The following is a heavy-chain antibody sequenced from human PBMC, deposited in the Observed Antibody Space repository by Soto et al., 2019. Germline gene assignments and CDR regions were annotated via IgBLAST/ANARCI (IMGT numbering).Heavy chain of an antibody. Sequence: EVHLVESGGGLVKPGGSLRLSCAASGFTFSNAWMNWVRQAPGKGLEWVGRIKSNTDGGTTDYAAPVKGRFTLSRDDSKNTLYLQMDSLKTEDTDMYYCTTDRSTSIFGVVIRGAYWSQGTLVTVSS. CDR3: TTDRSTSIFGVVIRGAY. CDR2: IKSNTDGGTT. D-gene: IGHD3-3*01. V-gene: IGHV3-15*07. CDR1: GFTFSNAW. J-gene: IGHJ4*02.